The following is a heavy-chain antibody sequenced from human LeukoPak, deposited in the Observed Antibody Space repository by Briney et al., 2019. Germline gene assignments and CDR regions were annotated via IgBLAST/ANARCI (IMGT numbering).Heavy chain of an antibody. J-gene: IGHJ5*02. CDR1: GYTFTSYG. CDR3: ARDRRAARRHWFDP. V-gene: IGHV1-18*01. Sequence: ASVKVSCKASGYTFTSYGISWVRQAPGQGLEWMGWISAYNGNTNYAQKLQGRVTMTRDTSISTAYMELSRLRSDDTAVYYCARDRRAARRHWFDPWGQGTLVTVSS. D-gene: IGHD6-6*01. CDR2: ISAYNGNT.